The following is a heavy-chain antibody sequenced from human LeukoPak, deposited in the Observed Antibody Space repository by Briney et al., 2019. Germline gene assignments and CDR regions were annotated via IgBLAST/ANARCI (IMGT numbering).Heavy chain of an antibody. D-gene: IGHD3-22*01. Sequence: GASVKVSCKASGYTFTNSYIHWVRQAPGQVLEWMGLINPDGGNTNYAQNFQGRVTLTRDTSTSTVYMELSSLRSEDTAVYYCGRDLNRSGYTREGRFDPWGQGTLVTVSS. CDR2: INPDGGNT. CDR3: GRDLNRSGYTREGRFDP. CDR1: GYTFTNSY. V-gene: IGHV1-46*01. J-gene: IGHJ5*02.